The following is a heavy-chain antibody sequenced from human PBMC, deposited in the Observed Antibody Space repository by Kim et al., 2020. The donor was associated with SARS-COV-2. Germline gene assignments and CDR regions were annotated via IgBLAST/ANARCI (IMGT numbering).Heavy chain of an antibody. Sequence: SETLSLTCTVSGGSISSSSYYWGWIRQPPGKGLEWIGSIYYSGSTYYNPSLKSRVTISVDTSKNQFSLKLSSVTAADTAVYYCARLQDIVVVPAAIGAFDNWGQGTMVTDSS. V-gene: IGHV4-39*01. CDR1: GGSISSSSYY. CDR3: ARLQDIVVVPAAIGAFDN. CDR2: IYYSGST. D-gene: IGHD2-2*02. J-gene: IGHJ3*02.